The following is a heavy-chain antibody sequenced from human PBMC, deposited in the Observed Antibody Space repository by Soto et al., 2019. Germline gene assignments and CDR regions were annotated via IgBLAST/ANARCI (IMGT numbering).Heavy chain of an antibody. D-gene: IGHD6-13*01. Sequence: GSLRLSCAASGFTVSSNYMSWVRQAPGKGLEWVSVIYSGGSTYYADSVKGRFTISRDNSKNTLYLQMNSLRAEDTAVYYCARRPHSSSWYDDLNYYYGMDVWGQGTTVTSP. CDR2: IYSGGST. CDR3: ARRPHSSSWYDDLNYYYGMDV. V-gene: IGHV3-66*04. CDR1: GFTVSSNY. J-gene: IGHJ6*02.